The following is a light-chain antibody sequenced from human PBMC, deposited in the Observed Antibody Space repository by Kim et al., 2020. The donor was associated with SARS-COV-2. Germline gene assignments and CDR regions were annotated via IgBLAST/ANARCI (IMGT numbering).Light chain of an antibody. CDR3: NSRDSSGNHWV. J-gene: IGLJ3*02. V-gene: IGLV3-19*01. CDR1: KLRTYY. CDR2: GKN. Sequence: ALGKTIRITCQGDKLRTYYASWYQRKPGQAPVLVLYGKNNRPSGIPDRFSGSSSGNTASLTITGAQAEDEADYYCNSRDSSGNHWVFGGGTQLTVL.